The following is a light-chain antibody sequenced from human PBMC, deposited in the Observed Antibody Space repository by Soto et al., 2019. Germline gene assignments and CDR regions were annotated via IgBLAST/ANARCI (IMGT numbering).Light chain of an antibody. CDR2: EGT. J-gene: IGLJ2*01. CDR3: CSYAGSNTLV. CDR1: SSDVGSYDF. Sequence: QSVLTQPASVSGSPGQSITISCTGTSSDVGSYDFVSWYQQHPGKAPKLLIYEGTKRPSGVSNRFSVSKSGKTASLTISGLQAEDEADYYCCSYAGSNTLVFGGGTKVTVL. V-gene: IGLV2-23*01.